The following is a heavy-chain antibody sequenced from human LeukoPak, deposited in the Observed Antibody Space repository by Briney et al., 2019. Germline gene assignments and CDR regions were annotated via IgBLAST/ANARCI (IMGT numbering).Heavy chain of an antibody. CDR1: GFSFSSYN. CDR3: AKEVTYGGAAFDV. CDR2: ISSTRPTI. V-gene: IGHV3-48*01. J-gene: IGHJ3*01. Sequence: GGSLRLSCAASGFSFSSYNMNWVRQAPGKGLEWISYISSTRPTIYYADSVKGRFTISRDDAKSSLYLQMNGLRVEDTAVYYCAKEVTYGGAAFDVWGQGTTVTVSS. D-gene: IGHD3-10*01.